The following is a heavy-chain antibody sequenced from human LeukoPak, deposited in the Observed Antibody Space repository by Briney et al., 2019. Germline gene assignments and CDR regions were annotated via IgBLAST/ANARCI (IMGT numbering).Heavy chain of an antibody. CDR1: GGSISSYY. CDR2: IYTSGST. Sequence: SETPSLTCTVSGGSISSYYWSWIRQPAGKGLEWIGRIYTSGSTNYNPSLKSRVTMSVDTSKNQFSLKLSSATAADTAVYYCAGGEFGDRHYDYWGQGTLVTVSS. D-gene: IGHD3-10*01. J-gene: IGHJ4*02. V-gene: IGHV4-4*07. CDR3: AGGEFGDRHYDY.